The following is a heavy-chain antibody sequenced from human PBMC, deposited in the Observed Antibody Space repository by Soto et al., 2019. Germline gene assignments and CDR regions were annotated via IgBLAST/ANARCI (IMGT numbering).Heavy chain of an antibody. Sequence: VHLLQSGGEVKKPGASVKVSCKTSGYIFTNYAINWVRQAPGQGLEWMGWISAYNGDTKYAQRFQGRRTVTTDPSTTTAYMELGSLRSDDTAVYYCARDGRAFSIFGETMDVWGQGTTVTVSS. D-gene: IGHD3-3*01. CDR3: ARDGRAFSIFGETMDV. CDR1: GYIFTNYA. CDR2: ISAYNGDT. V-gene: IGHV1-18*01. J-gene: IGHJ6*02.